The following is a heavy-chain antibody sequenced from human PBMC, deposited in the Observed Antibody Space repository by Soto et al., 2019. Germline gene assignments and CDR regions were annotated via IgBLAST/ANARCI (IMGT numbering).Heavy chain of an antibody. CDR1: GGSISSYY. J-gene: IGHJ2*01. Sequence: SETLSLTCTVSGGSISSYYWSWIRQPPGKGLEWIGYIYYSGSTNYNPSLKSRVTISVDTSKNQFSLKLRSVTAADTAVYYCARGGNWNYGYFDLWGRGTLVTVSS. CDR3: ARGGNWNYGYFDL. CDR2: IYYSGST. D-gene: IGHD1-1*01. V-gene: IGHV4-59*01.